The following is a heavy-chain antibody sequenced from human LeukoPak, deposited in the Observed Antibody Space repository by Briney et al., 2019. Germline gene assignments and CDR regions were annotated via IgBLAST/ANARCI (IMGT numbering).Heavy chain of an antibody. CDR3: AKDVFHWAFDI. J-gene: IGHJ3*02. CDR2: IGGGGSDT. V-gene: IGHV3-23*01. Sequence: GGSLRLSCAVSGFNFWNTGMSWVRQAPGKGLEWVSTIGGGGSDTRYTDSVMGRFTLSRDISRNILYLQMNSLRAEDMAIYFCAKDVFHWAFDIWGQGTMVTVSA. CDR1: GFNFWNTG. D-gene: IGHD1-1*01.